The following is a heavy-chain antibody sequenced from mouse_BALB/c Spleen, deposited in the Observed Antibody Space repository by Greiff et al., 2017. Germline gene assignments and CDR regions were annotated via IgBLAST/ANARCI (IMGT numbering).Heavy chain of an antibody. CDR2: IDPENGNT. J-gene: IGHJ3*01. V-gene: IGHV14-1*02. CDR3: ADGYYSY. Sequence: EVQLQQSGAELVRPGALVKLSCKASGFNIKDYYMHWVKQRPEQGLEWIGWIDPENGNTIYDPKFQGKASITADTSSNTAYLQLSSLTSEDTAVYYCADGYYSYWGQGTLVTVSA. CDR1: GFNIKDYY. D-gene: IGHD2-3*01.